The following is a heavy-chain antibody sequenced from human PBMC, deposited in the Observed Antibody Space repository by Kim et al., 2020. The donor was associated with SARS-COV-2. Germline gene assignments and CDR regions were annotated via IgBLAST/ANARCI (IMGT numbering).Heavy chain of an antibody. J-gene: IGHJ6*02. CDR1: GFTFSSYG. V-gene: IGHV3-33*01. CDR2: IWYDGSNK. CDR3: ARDTRDYYGMDV. Sequence: GGSLRLSCAASGFTFSSYGMHWVRQAPGKGLEWVAVIWYDGSNKYYADSVKGRFIISRDNSKNTLYLQMNSLRAEDTAVYYFARDTRDYYGMDVWGQGPT.